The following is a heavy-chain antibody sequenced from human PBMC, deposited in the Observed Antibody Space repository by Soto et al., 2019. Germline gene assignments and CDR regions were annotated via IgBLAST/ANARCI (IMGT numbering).Heavy chain of an antibody. CDR1: GFTFSSYA. J-gene: IGHJ6*02. CDR3: AKDRYRKYGGGDYYYYGMDV. D-gene: IGHD3-16*02. Sequence: GGSLRLSCAASGFTFSSYAMSWVRQAPGKGLGWVSAISGSGGSTYYADSVKGRFTISRDNSKNTLYLQMNSLRAEDTAVYYCAKDRYRKYGGGDYYYYGMDVWGPGTTVTVSS. CDR2: ISGSGGST. V-gene: IGHV3-23*01.